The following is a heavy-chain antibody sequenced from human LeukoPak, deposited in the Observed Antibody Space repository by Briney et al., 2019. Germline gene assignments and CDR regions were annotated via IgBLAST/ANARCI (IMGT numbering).Heavy chain of an antibody. J-gene: IGHJ4*02. V-gene: IGHV3-15*01. CDR3: TTGLRWQLPNFDY. CDR1: GLTFSNVW. CDR2: IKIKTNGDTT. D-gene: IGHD1-26*01. Sequence: GGSLTLSCAVSGLTFSNVWMKWVRHAPGKGLGWVCRIKIKTNGDTTDYAAPVTRRFTTSGDDSKNTMYLQMTSLQIEDTAVYYCTTGLRWQLPNFDYWGQGTLVTASS.